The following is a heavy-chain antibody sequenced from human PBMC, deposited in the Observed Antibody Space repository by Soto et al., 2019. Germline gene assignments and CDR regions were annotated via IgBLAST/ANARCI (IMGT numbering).Heavy chain of an antibody. J-gene: IGHJ6*02. D-gene: IGHD5-12*01. Sequence: EVQLVESGGGLVQPGGSLRLSWAASGFTFSSYSMNWVRQAPGKGLEWVSYISSSSSTIYYADSVKGRFTISRDNAKNSLYLQMNSLRAEDTAVYYCARADSGYAHGYYYYGMDVWGQGTTVTVSS. CDR1: GFTFSSYS. V-gene: IGHV3-48*01. CDR3: ARADSGYAHGYYYYGMDV. CDR2: ISSSSSTI.